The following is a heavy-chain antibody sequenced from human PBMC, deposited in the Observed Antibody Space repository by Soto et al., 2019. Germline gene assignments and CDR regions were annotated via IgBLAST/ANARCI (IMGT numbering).Heavy chain of an antibody. Sequence: GGSLRLSCSASGFVFGDYAVTWVRQAPGKGLEWVGVVRSETYGGSTEYAASVKGRFRISRDDSQSIAYLQMTSLKTEDTAVYYCTRGRGTSGWYADYWGKGVLVTVSS. D-gene: IGHD6-13*01. V-gene: IGHV3-49*04. CDR3: TRGRGTSGWYADY. CDR2: VRSETYGGST. J-gene: IGHJ4*02. CDR1: GFVFGDYA.